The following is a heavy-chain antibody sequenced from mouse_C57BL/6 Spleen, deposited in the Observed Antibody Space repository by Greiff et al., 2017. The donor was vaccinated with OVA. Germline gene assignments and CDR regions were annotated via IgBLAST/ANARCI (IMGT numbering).Heavy chain of an antibody. CDR1: GFTFSDYG. J-gene: IGHJ2*01. CDR2: ISSGSSTI. D-gene: IGHD2-5*01. V-gene: IGHV5-17*01. Sequence: EVQRVESGGGLVKPGGSLKLSCAASGFTFSDYGMHWVRQAPEKGLEWVAYISSGSSTIYYADTVKGRFTISRDNAKNTLFLQITSLRSDDTAMYYCAGGYSTHLDYGGKGTTLTVSS. CDR3: AGGYSTHLDY.